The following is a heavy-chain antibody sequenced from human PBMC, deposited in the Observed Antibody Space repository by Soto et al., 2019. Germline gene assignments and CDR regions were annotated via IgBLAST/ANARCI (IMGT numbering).Heavy chain of an antibody. V-gene: IGHV1-3*04. CDR1: GYTFTTYT. CDR2: INTANGGT. CDR3: ARDGLPGEGIALDY. Sequence: QVQLVQAGAEMKKPGASVKVSCKASGYTFTTYTLYWVRQAPGQRLEWMGWINTANGGTKYSQIFQGRVTLTRDTSARTAYLELGSLISEDTALYYCARDGLPGEGIALDYWGQGTLVTVSS. J-gene: IGHJ4*02. D-gene: IGHD2-21*01.